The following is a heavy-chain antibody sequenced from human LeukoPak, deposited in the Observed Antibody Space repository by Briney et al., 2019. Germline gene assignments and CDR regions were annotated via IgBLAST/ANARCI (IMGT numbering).Heavy chain of an antibody. CDR2: INPNSGGT. CDR3: ARASITIFGVVSPLDY. D-gene: IGHD3-3*01. V-gene: IGHV1-2*02. J-gene: IGHJ4*02. CDR1: GYTFTGYY. Sequence: ASVKVSCKASGYTFTGYYMHWVRQAPGQGLEWMGWINPNSGGTNNAQKFQGRVTMTRDTSISTAYMELSGLRSDDMAVYYCARASITIFGVVSPLDYWGQGTLVTVSS.